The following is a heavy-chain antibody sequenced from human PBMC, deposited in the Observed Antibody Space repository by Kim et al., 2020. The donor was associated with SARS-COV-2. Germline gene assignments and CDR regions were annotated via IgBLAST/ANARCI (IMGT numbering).Heavy chain of an antibody. V-gene: IGHV3-53*01. CDR3: SRSTVGAYFDY. Sequence: GGSLRLSCAVSGSSVRSSYMTWVRQAPGKGLEWVSAIHDAGSTYYADSVKGRFTISRDIPKDTLYLQMNSLRVDDTAVYYCSRSTVGAYFDYWGQGSLVSVSS. CDR1: GSSVRSSY. CDR2: IHDAGST. D-gene: IGHD1-26*01. J-gene: IGHJ4*02.